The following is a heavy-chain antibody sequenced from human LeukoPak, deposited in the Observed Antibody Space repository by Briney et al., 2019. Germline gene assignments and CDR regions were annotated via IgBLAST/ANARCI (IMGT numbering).Heavy chain of an antibody. CDR2: IYYSGST. D-gene: IGHD6-19*01. V-gene: IGHV4-59*08. CDR1: GGSISSYY. Sequence: KSSETLSLTCTVSGGSISSYYWSWIRQPPGKGLEWIGYIYYSGSTYYNPSLKSRVTISVDTSKNQFSLKLSSVTAADTAVYYCARADSGWYHYYYYYMDVWGKGTTVTVSS. J-gene: IGHJ6*03. CDR3: ARADSGWYHYYYYYMDV.